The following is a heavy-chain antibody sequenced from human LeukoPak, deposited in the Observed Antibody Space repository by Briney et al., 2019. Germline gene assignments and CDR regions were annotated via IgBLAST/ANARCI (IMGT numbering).Heavy chain of an antibody. J-gene: IGHJ6*03. V-gene: IGHV4-59*12. CDR3: ARGNYYDSSGLYYYYYYMDV. D-gene: IGHD3-22*01. Sequence: SETLSLTCTVSGGSISSYYWSWIRQPPGKGLEWIGYIYYSGSTNYNPSLKSRVTISVDTSKNQFSLKLSSVTAADTAVYYCARGNYYDSSGLYYYYYYMDVWGKGTTVTVSS. CDR1: GGSISSYY. CDR2: IYYSGST.